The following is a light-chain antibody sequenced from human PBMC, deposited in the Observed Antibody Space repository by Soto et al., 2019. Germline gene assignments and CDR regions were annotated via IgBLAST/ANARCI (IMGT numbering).Light chain of an antibody. Sequence: EFVITQSPSTLSVSPGERATLSCRASETVATNLAWYQQKPGQAPRLLISGASTRAAGIPDRFRGSGSGTEFTLTISSLRSEDSAIYYCQQYNNWPSFGQGTRLEI. J-gene: IGKJ5*01. CDR1: ETVATN. CDR2: GAS. V-gene: IGKV3-15*01. CDR3: QQYNNWPS.